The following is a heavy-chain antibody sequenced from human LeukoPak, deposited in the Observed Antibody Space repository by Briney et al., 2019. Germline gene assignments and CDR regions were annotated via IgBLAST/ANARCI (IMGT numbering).Heavy chain of an antibody. V-gene: IGHV4-61*02. Sequence: SETLSLTCTVSGGSISSGSYYWSWIRQPAGKGLEWIGRIYTSGSTNYNPSLKSRVTISVDTSKNQFSLKLSSVTAADTAVYYCARALPSRVLPDYWGQGTLVTVSS. CDR3: ARALPSRVLPDY. J-gene: IGHJ4*02. CDR2: IYTSGST. D-gene: IGHD3-10*01. CDR1: GGSISSGSYY.